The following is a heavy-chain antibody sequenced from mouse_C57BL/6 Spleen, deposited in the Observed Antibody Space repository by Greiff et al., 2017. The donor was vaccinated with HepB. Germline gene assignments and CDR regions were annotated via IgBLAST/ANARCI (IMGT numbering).Heavy chain of an antibody. V-gene: IGHV1-81*01. CDR3: ARSKANWDVGGFDY. J-gene: IGHJ2*01. CDR2: IYPRSGNT. Sequence: QVQLKESGAELARPGASVKLSCKASGYTFTSYGISWVKQRTGQGLEWIGEIYPRSGNTYYNEKFKGKATLTADKSSSTAYMELRSLTSEDSAVYFCARSKANWDVGGFDYWGQGTTLTVSS. D-gene: IGHD4-1*01. CDR1: GYTFTSYG.